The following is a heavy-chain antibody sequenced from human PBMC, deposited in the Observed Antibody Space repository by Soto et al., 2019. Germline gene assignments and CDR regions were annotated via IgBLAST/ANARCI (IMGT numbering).Heavy chain of an antibody. J-gene: IGHJ4*02. CDR1: GFTFNIYG. Sequence: VKLVESVGGVVQPGGSLRLSCAASGFTFNIYGMHWVRQAPDTGLEWVALISYDGSNQYYADSVKGRFTISRDNSKNTLFLQINSLRADDTAVYYCAKDQASGQGSFDSWGQGTLVTVSS. CDR3: AKDQASGQGSFDS. CDR2: ISYDGSNQ. V-gene: IGHV3-30*18.